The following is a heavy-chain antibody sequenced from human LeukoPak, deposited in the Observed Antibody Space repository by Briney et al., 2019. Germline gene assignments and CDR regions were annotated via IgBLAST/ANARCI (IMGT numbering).Heavy chain of an antibody. Sequence: WETLSLTCTVSGGSVSTSNYYWGWIRQPPGKGLDWIGSIYYSGSTYHSPSLKSRVTISVDTSKNQFSLKLTSVTAADTAMYYCARVAPSTTFGVVSHRIFDYWGQGTLVTVSS. J-gene: IGHJ4*02. D-gene: IGHD3-3*01. CDR2: IYYSGST. CDR1: GGSVSTSNYY. CDR3: ARVAPSTTFGVVSHRIFDY. V-gene: IGHV4-39*07.